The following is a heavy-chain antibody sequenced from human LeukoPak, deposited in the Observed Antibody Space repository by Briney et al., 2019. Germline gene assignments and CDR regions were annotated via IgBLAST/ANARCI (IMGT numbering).Heavy chain of an antibody. V-gene: IGHV1-69*04. CDR1: GGTYSSYA. D-gene: IGHD3-22*01. Sequence: SVKVSCKTSGGTYSSYAINWVRQAPGQGLEWMGRISPFLGIANYAQKFQGRVTITADKSTSTAYMELSSLRSEDTAVYYCATPAAGDSSTYLHAEHFQHWGQGTLVTVSS. J-gene: IGHJ1*01. CDR3: ATPAAGDSSTYLHAEHFQH. CDR2: ISPFLGIA.